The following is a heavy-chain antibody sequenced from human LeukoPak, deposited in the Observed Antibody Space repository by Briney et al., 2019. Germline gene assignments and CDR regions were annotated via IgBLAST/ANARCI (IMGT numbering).Heavy chain of an antibody. CDR3: ASSIAAAGTAVVYYMDV. CDR1: GGTFSSYA. J-gene: IGHJ6*03. CDR2: IIPIFGTA. D-gene: IGHD6-13*01. V-gene: IGHV1-69*05. Sequence: GASVKVSCKASGGTFSSYAISWVRQAPGQGLEWMGGIIPIFGTANYAQKFQGRVTITTDESTSTAYMELSSLRSEDTAVYYCASSIAAAGTAVVYYMDVWGKGTTVTVSS.